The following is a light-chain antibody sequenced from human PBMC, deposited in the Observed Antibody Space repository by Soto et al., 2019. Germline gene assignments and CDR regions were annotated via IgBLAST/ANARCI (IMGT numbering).Light chain of an antibody. CDR3: SSYTSSSTYVI. CDR2: RNN. J-gene: IGLJ2*01. Sequence: QSVLTQTPSTSGAPGQRVTISCSRSSSNIGSNCVYWYPQLPGTAPKLLIHRNNQRPSGVPDRFSGSKSGNTASLTISGLQAEDEAVYYCSSYTSSSTYVIFGGGTKLTVL. V-gene: IGLV1-47*01. CDR1: SSNIGSNC.